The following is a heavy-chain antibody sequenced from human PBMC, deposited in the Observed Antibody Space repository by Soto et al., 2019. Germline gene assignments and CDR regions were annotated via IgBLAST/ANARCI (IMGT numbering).Heavy chain of an antibody. CDR2: IKSKTDGGTT. J-gene: IGHJ4*02. D-gene: IGHD1-26*01. CDR3: TTDLDYIGLLRVGATTSDY. Sequence: GLEWVGRIKSKTDGGTTDYAAPVKGRFTISRDDSKNTLYLQMNSLKTEDTAVYYCTTDLDYIGLLRVGATTSDYWGQGTLVTVSS. V-gene: IGHV3-15*01.